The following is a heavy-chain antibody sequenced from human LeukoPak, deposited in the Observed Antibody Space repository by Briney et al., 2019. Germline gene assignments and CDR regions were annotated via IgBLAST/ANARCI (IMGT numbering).Heavy chain of an antibody. J-gene: IGHJ3*02. V-gene: IGHV3-7*04. Sequence: GSLRLSCAGSGFTFISYWMSWVRQAPGKGLEGVANINQDGSEKYYVDSVKGRFTISRDNAKNSLYLQMNSLRAEDTAVYYCARPYSSSEAFDIWGQGTMVTVSS. D-gene: IGHD6-13*01. CDR3: ARPYSSSEAFDI. CDR1: GFTFISYW. CDR2: INQDGSEK.